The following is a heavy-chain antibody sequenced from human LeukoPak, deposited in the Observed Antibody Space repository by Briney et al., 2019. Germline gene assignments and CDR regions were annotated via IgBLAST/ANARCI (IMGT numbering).Heavy chain of an antibody. Sequence: GASVKVSCKASGYTFTNYAMNWVRQAPGQGLEWMGWIHPSTGNPTYAQGFTGRFVFSLDTSVSTAYLQISSLKAEDTAVYYCARDRRDGYNSEDYWGQGTLVTVSS. V-gene: IGHV7-4-1*02. CDR3: ARDRRDGYNSEDY. CDR1: GYTFTNYA. D-gene: IGHD5-24*01. CDR2: IHPSTGNP. J-gene: IGHJ4*02.